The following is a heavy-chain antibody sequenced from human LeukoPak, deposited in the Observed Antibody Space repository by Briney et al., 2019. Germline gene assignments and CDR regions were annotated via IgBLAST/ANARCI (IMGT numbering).Heavy chain of an antibody. CDR3: ARKVGCGYALDY. J-gene: IGHJ4*02. CDR1: GLTVSTNS. CDR2: VSSEGNT. V-gene: IGHV3-53*01. Sequence: PGGSLRLSCAASGLTVSTNSMTWVRQAPGMGLEWVSVVSSEGNTFYADSVKGRFTTSTDNSKNTLYLQMNSLRAEDTAVYYGARKVGCGYALDYWGQGTLVTVSS. D-gene: IGHD2-2*01.